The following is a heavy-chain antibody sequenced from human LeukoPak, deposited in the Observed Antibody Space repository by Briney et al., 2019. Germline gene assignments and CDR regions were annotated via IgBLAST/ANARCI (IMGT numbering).Heavy chain of an antibody. CDR1: GGSISSSSYY. Sequence: SETLSLTCTVSGGSISSSSYYWGWIRQPPGKGLEWIGSIYYSGGTYYNPSLKSRVTISVDTSKNQFSLKLSSVTAADTAVYYCARHGRAVAGPKYFQHWGQGTLVTVSS. CDR2: IYYSGGT. V-gene: IGHV4-39*01. CDR3: ARHGRAVAGPKYFQH. D-gene: IGHD6-19*01. J-gene: IGHJ1*01.